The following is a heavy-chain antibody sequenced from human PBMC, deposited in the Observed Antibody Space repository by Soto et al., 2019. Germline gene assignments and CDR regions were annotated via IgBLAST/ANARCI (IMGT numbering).Heavy chain of an antibody. CDR3: ARGGRKVTIFGVTNYYYYMDV. Sequence: ASVKVSCKASGYTFTGYYMHWVRQAPGQGLEWMGWINPNSGGTNYAQKLQGWVTMTRDTSISTAYMELSRLRSDDTAVYYCARGGRKVTIFGVTNYYYYMDVWGKGTTVTVSS. D-gene: IGHD3-3*01. J-gene: IGHJ6*03. CDR1: GYTFTGYY. CDR2: INPNSGGT. V-gene: IGHV1-2*04.